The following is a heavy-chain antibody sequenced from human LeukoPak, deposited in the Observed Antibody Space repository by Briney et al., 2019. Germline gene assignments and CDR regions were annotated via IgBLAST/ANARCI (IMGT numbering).Heavy chain of an antibody. CDR2: VSGGGGTT. CDR3: AKPQYCSGGSCYLQH. D-gene: IGHD2-15*01. Sequence: GRSLRLSCAASGFTFSSYAMNWVRQAPGKGLEWVSTVSGGGGTTYYADSVKGRFTISRDNSKNTLYLQMNSLRAEDTAIYYCAKPQYCSGGSCYLQHWGQGTLVTVSS. J-gene: IGHJ1*01. V-gene: IGHV3-23*01. CDR1: GFTFSSYA.